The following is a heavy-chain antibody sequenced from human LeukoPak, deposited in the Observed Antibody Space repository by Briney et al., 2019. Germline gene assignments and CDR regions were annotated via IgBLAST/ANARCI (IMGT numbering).Heavy chain of an antibody. Sequence: KPGGSLRLSCAVSGFTFDHYGMHWVRHAPGKGLEWVSSISSSSSYIYYADSVKGRFTISRDNAKNSLYLQMNSLRAEDTAVYYCARDPRDIVVVPASDFLDYWGQGTLVTVSS. V-gene: IGHV3-21*01. CDR3: ARDPRDIVVVPASDFLDY. CDR2: ISSSSSYI. J-gene: IGHJ4*02. CDR1: GFTFDHYG. D-gene: IGHD2-2*01.